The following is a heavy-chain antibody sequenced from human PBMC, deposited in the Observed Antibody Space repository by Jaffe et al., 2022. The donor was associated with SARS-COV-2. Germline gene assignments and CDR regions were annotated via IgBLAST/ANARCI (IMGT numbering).Heavy chain of an antibody. Sequence: QVQLVQSGAEVKKPGASVKVSCKASGYTFTSYGISWVRQAPGQGLEWMGWISAYNGNTNYAQKLQGRVTMTTDTSTSTAYMELRSLRSDDTAVYYCAIQSTGYSSSWYGADYYYGMDVWGQGTTVTVSS. J-gene: IGHJ6*02. CDR2: ISAYNGNT. V-gene: IGHV1-18*01. CDR3: AIQSTGYSSSWYGADYYYGMDV. CDR1: GYTFTSYG. D-gene: IGHD6-13*01.